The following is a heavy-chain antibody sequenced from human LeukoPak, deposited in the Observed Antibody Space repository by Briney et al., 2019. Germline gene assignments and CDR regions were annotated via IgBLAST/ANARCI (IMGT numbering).Heavy chain of an antibody. V-gene: IGHV3-21*01. D-gene: IGHD6-19*01. CDR1: GLTFSSYS. Sequence: GGSLRLSCAASGLTFSSYSMNWVRQAPGKGLEWVSSISSSSSYIYYADSVKGRFTISRDNAKNSLYLQMNSLRAEDTAVYYCARDHWIAVAEPYFDYWGQGTLVTVSS. J-gene: IGHJ4*02. CDR2: ISSSSSYI. CDR3: ARDHWIAVAEPYFDY.